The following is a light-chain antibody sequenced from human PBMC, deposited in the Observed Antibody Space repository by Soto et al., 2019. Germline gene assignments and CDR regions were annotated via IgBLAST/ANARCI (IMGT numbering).Light chain of an antibody. Sequence: QSALTQPASVSGSPGQSITISCTGTSSDVGGYNYVSWYQQHPGKAPKLMIYDVSNRPSGVSNRFSGSKSGNTASLTSSGLQAEDEADYYCISYTTSSTLVLGGGTKLTVL. V-gene: IGLV2-14*01. CDR3: ISYTTSSTLV. J-gene: IGLJ2*01. CDR1: SSDVGGYNY. CDR2: DVS.